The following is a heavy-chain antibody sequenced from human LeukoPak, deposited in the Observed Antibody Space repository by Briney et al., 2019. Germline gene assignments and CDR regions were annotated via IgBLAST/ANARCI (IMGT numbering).Heavy chain of an antibody. CDR3: AKSAIVVVITSAGGPFDY. V-gene: IGHV3-23*01. D-gene: IGHD3-22*01. CDR1: GLTFKNYA. J-gene: IGHJ4*02. CDR2: ISGKGDST. Sequence: GGSLRLSCAVSGLTFKNYAMTWVRQAPGKGLEWVSTISGKGDSTFYADSVKGRFTISRDNSRNTLSLQMNSLRADDTALYYCAKSAIVVVITSAGGPFDYWGQGTLVTVSS.